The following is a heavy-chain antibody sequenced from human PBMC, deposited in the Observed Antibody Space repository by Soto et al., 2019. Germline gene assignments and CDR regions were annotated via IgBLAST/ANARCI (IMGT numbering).Heavy chain of an antibody. CDR3: ARHHGPTTSENWFDP. CDR2: ISTYSGDT. D-gene: IGHD5-12*01. V-gene: IGHV1-18*01. J-gene: IGHJ5*02. Sequence: QVHLVQSGVEVKTPGASVKVSCQASGYTFFTYDISWVRQAPGQGLEWMGWISTYSGDTKYAQKFQGRVTMTTDTSTTTDYLELRSLRSDDTAVYYCARHHGPTTSENWFDPWAREHWSPSPQ. CDR1: GYTFFTYD.